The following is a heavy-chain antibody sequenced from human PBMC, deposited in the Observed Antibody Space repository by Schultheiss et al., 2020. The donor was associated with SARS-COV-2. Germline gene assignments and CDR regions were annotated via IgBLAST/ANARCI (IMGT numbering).Heavy chain of an antibody. D-gene: IGHD2-21*02. J-gene: IGHJ6*02. CDR2: IYYSGST. V-gene: IGHV4-61*08. CDR1: GGSISSGDYY. Sequence: SQTLSLTCPVSGGSISSGDYYWSWIRQPPGKGLEWIGYIYYSGSTNYNPSLKSRVTISVDTSKNQFSLKLSSVTAADTAVYYCARRGLTASLYYYYYHGMDVWGQGTTVTVSS. CDR3: ARRGLTASLYYYYYHGMDV.